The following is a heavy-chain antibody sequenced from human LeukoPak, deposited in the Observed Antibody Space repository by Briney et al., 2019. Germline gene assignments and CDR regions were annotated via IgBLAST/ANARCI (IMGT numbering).Heavy chain of an antibody. CDR1: GGSISSYY. CDR3: AGTYYYGSGKPFWFDP. J-gene: IGHJ5*02. Sequence: ASETLSLTCTVSGGSISSYYWSWIRQPAGKGLEWIGRIYTSGSTNYNPSLKSRVTMSVDTSKNQFSLKLSSVTAADTAVYYCAGTYYYGSGKPFWFDPWGQGTLVTVSS. D-gene: IGHD3-10*01. CDR2: IYTSGST. V-gene: IGHV4-4*07.